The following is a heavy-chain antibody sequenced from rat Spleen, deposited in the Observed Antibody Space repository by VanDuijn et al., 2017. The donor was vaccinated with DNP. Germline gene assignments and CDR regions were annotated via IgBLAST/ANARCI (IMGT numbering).Heavy chain of an antibody. D-gene: IGHD4-3*01. CDR1: GFTFTSYF. V-gene: IGHV1-43*01. Sequence: QVQLRQSGAEPAKPGSSVKISCKTSGFTFTSYFINWIKQTTGQGLEYIGYINTGSGGTNYNEKFKGKATLTVDKSSSTAFMQLSSLTPDDSAVYYCARGGTSFAYWGQGTLVTVSS. CDR3: ARGGTSFAY. J-gene: IGHJ3*01. CDR2: INTGSGGT.